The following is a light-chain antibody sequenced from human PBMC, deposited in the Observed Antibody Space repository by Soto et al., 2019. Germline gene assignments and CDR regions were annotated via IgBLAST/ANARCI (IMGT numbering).Light chain of an antibody. J-gene: IGLJ1*01. Sequence: QSVLTQPPSVSGAPVQRVTISCTGSSSNIGAGYDVHWYQQLPGTAPKLLIYGNSNRPSGVPDRFSGSKSGTSASLAITGLQAEDEADYYCQSYDSSLSGDVFGTGTKVTVL. V-gene: IGLV1-40*01. CDR3: QSYDSSLSGDV. CDR2: GNS. CDR1: SSNIGAGYD.